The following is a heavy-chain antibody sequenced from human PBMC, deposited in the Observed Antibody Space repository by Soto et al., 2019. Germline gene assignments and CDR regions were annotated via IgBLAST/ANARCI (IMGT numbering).Heavy chain of an antibody. CDR3: ARGGYSYGYREYFQH. J-gene: IGHJ1*01. CDR2: IFYSGST. V-gene: IGHV4-31*03. CDR1: GGPISSGGYY. D-gene: IGHD5-18*01. Sequence: SETLSLTCTVSGGPISSGGYYWSWIRQHPGKGLEWIGYIFYSGSTYYNPSLKGRVTISVDASKNQFSLKLSSVTAADTAVYYCARGGYSYGYREYFQHWGQGTPVTVSS.